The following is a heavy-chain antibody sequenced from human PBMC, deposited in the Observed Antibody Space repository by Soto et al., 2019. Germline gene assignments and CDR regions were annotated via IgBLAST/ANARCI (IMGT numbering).Heavy chain of an antibody. CDR1: GYNFNSHS. V-gene: IGHV7-4-1*01. CDR2: INPNTGNP. J-gene: IGHJ4*02. D-gene: IGHD3-16*01. CDR3: VRDRGRRSFDY. Sequence: QVQLVQSGSESMHPGASVKVSCKGSGYNFNSHSINWLRQAPGQGLEWMGWINPNTGNPTYEQGFTGRFVFSVDTPVSPAYLQIFSLTADSSAVYYCVRDRGRRSFDYWGQGTLVNVSS.